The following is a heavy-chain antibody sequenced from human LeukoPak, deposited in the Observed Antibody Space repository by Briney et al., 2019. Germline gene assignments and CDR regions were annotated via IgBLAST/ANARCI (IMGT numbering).Heavy chain of an antibody. CDR2: IKQDGSEK. V-gene: IGHV3-7*01. D-gene: IGHD2-21*01. CDR1: GFTFSTYW. J-gene: IGHJ4*02. CDR3: VRAVRREGDQFDY. Sequence: GGSLRLSCAASGFTFSTYWMSWVRQAPGKGLEWVASIKQDGSEKYYMDSVKGRFTIYRDIAKQSVFLQMNSLRAEDTAVYYCVRAVRREGDQFDYWGQGTLVTVSS.